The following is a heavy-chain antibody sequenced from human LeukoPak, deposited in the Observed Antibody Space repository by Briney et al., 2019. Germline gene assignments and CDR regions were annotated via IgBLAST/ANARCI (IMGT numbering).Heavy chain of an antibody. CDR1: GFTFDDYA. CDR3: AKGLYYDILTGYYNT. J-gene: IGHJ5*02. D-gene: IGHD3-9*01. Sequence: PGGSLRLSCAASGFTFDDYAMPWVRQAPGKGLEWVSGISSIGYADSVKGRFTISRDNAKNSLYLQMNSLRAEDTALYYCAKGLYYDILTGYYNTWGQGTLVTVSS. V-gene: IGHV3-9*01. CDR2: ISSI.